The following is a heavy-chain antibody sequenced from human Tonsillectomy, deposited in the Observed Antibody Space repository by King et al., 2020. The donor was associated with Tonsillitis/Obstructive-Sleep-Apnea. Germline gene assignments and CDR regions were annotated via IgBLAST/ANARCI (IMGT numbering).Heavy chain of an antibody. CDR3: ARARFEDCAGGVCYYYYYMDV. Sequence: VQLVESGGGLVQPGGSLRLSCAASGFTVSSNYMIWVRQAPGKGLEWVSVIYSGGSTSYADSVKGRFTISRDNSKNTLYLQMNSLRAEDTAVYYCARARFEDCAGGVCYYYYYMDVWGKGTTVTVSS. J-gene: IGHJ6*03. CDR1: GFTVSSNY. V-gene: IGHV3-66*01. CDR2: IYSGGST. D-gene: IGHD2-8*02.